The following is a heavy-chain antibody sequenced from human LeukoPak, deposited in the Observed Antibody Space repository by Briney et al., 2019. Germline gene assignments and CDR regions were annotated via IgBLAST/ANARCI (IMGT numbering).Heavy chain of an antibody. J-gene: IGHJ4*02. CDR2: ISSSSMYI. CDR3: ARVADTHIFDY. CDR1: RFIFSSYS. V-gene: IGHV3-21*01. D-gene: IGHD2-21*01. Sequence: GGSLRLSCAASRFIFSSYSMTWVRQAPGKGLEWVSSISSSSMYIFYADSVKGRFTISRDNAKNSLYLQMNSLRAEDTAVYYCARVADTHIFDYWGQGTLVTVSS.